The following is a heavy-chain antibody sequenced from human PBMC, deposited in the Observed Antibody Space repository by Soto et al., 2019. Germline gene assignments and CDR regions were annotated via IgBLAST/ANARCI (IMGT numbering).Heavy chain of an antibody. CDR3: ARGGITIGGVAITPYYYDGMDV. CDR2: ISAYNGNT. V-gene: IGHV1-18*01. CDR1: GYTFTSYG. Sequence: ASVKVSCKASGYTFTSYGISWVRQAPGQGLEWMGWISAYNGNTNYAQKLQGRVTMTTDTSTSTAYMELRSLRSDDTAVYYCARGGITIGGVAITPYYYDGMDVWGQGTTVTVSS. J-gene: IGHJ6*02. D-gene: IGHD3-3*01.